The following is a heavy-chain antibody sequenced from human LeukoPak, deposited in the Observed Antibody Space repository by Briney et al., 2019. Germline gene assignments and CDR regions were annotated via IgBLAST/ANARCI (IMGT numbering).Heavy chain of an antibody. D-gene: IGHD6-25*01. J-gene: IGHJ4*02. CDR1: GDSISRSTYY. CDR2: VYYGRSP. CDR3: ASSSGTGTFSY. Sequence: SETLSLTCTVSGDSISRSTYYWAWIRQPPGKGLEWIGSVYYGRSPYFNPSLESRATISVDTSKNHFSLKMSSVTAADTAVYYCASSSGTGTFSYWGQGTLVTVSS. V-gene: IGHV4-39*02.